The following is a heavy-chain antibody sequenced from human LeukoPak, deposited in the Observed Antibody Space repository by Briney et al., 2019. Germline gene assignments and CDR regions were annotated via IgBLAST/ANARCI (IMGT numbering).Heavy chain of an antibody. CDR1: GFTFSSYS. CDR3: ASTMVRGVIITPFDY. Sequence: GGSLRLSCAAPGFTFSSYSMNWVRQAPGKGLEWVSYISSSSSTIYYADSVKGRFTISRDNAKNSLYLQMNSLRDEDTAVYYCASTMVRGVIITPFDYWGQGTLVTVSS. V-gene: IGHV3-48*02. D-gene: IGHD3-10*01. J-gene: IGHJ4*02. CDR2: ISSSSSTI.